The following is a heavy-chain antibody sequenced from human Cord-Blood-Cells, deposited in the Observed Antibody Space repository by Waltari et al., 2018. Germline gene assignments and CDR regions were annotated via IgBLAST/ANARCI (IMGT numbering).Heavy chain of an antibody. D-gene: IGHD6-13*01. V-gene: IGHV3-7*01. CDR2: IKQDGSDK. CDR1: GFTFSSYW. Sequence: EVQLVESGGGLVQPGGSLRLSCAASGFTFSSYWMSWVRQAPGKGRGWGAEIKQDGSDKYYVDSVKGRFTISRDNAKNSLYLQMNSLRAEDTAVYYCARGAQKLGLFDYWGQGTLVTVSS. J-gene: IGHJ4*02. CDR3: ARGAQKLGLFDY.